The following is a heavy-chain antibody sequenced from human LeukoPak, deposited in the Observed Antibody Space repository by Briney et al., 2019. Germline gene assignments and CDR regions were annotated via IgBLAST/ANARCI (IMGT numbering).Heavy chain of an antibody. D-gene: IGHD1-14*01. V-gene: IGHV4-30-4*01. Sequence: SETLSLTCTVSGGSVSSGDYYWTWIRQPPGKGLEWIGYIYYSGNTYYSPSLKSRVKISRDTSKSQFSLKMNSVTAADTAVYYCARERIYAFDIWGQGTMVTVSS. CDR3: ARERIYAFDI. CDR1: GGSVSSGDYY. J-gene: IGHJ3*02. CDR2: IYYSGNT.